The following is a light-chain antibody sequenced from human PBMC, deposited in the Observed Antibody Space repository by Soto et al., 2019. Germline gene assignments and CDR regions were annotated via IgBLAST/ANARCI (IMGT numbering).Light chain of an antibody. CDR3: TSYTSYSTLDV. CDR2: EVR. Sequence: QSVLTQPASVSGSPGQSITISCTGTSSDVGGYNYVSWYQQHPDKAPKLMIYEVRNRPSGVSNRFSGSKSGPTASLTISGRQSEDEADYFCTSYTSYSTLDVFGTGTKLTVL. J-gene: IGLJ1*01. CDR1: SSDVGGYNY. V-gene: IGLV2-14*01.